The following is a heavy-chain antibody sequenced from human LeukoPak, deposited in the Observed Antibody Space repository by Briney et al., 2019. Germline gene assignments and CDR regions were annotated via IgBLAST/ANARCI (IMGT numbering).Heavy chain of an antibody. CDR1: GFTFDDYA. D-gene: IGHD4-17*01. CDR2: ISWNSGSI. CDR3: AKGYGDYFGGMDV. J-gene: IGHJ6*02. V-gene: IGHV3-9*01. Sequence: SLRLSCAASGFTFDDYAMHWVRQAPGKGLEWVSGISWNSGSIGYADSVKGRFTISRDNAKNSLYLQMNSLRAEDTALYYCAKGYGDYFGGMDVWGQGTTVTVSS.